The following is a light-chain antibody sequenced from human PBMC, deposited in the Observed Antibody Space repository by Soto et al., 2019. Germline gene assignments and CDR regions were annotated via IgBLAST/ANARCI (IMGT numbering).Light chain of an antibody. CDR3: QQLNSYPRT. CDR2: AAS. Sequence: IPLTQSPSSLSASVGDRVTITCRASQGISSYLAWYQQKPRKAPKLLVYAASTLQSGVPSRFSGSGSGTNFTLTISSLQPEDFATYYCQQLNSYPRTFGPGTKVDIK. V-gene: IGKV1-9*01. J-gene: IGKJ3*01. CDR1: QGISSY.